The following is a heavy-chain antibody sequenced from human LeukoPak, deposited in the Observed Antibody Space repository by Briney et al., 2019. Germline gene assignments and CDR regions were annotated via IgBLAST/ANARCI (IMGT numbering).Heavy chain of an antibody. CDR1: GFTFSSYS. CDR3: ARDLSIAAAGPNWFDP. J-gene: IGHJ5*02. D-gene: IGHD6-13*01. Sequence: GGSLRLSRAASGFTFSSYSMNWVRQAPGKGLEWVSSISSSSSYIYYADSVKGRFTISRDNAKNSLYLQMNSLRAEDTAVYYCARDLSIAAAGPNWFDPWGQGTLVTVSS. CDR2: ISSSSSYI. V-gene: IGHV3-21*01.